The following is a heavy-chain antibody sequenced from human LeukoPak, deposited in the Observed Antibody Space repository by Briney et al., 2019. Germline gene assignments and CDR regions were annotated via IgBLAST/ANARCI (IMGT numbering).Heavy chain of an antibody. J-gene: IGHJ3*02. Sequence: GASVKVSCKASGYTFTSYAMHRVRQAPGQRLEWMGWINAGNGNTKYSQKFQGRVTITRDTSASTAYMELSSLRSEDTAVYYCARDQGYDILTGYVDAFDIWGQGTMVTVSS. D-gene: IGHD3-9*01. CDR3: ARDQGYDILTGYVDAFDI. CDR1: GYTFTSYA. V-gene: IGHV1-3*01. CDR2: INAGNGNT.